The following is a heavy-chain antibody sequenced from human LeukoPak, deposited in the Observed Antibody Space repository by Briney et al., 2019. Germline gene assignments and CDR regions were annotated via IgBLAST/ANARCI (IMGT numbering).Heavy chain of an antibody. CDR3: AKSSQGLYCSGGSCPVDY. CDR2: ISSSSSYI. J-gene: IGHJ4*02. Sequence: GGSLRLSCAASGFTFSSYSMNWVRQAPGKGLEWVSSISSSSSYIYYADSAKGRFTISRDNSKNTLYLQMNSLRAEDTAVYSCAKSSQGLYCSGGSCPVDYWGQGTLVTVSS. D-gene: IGHD2-15*01. V-gene: IGHV3-21*01. CDR1: GFTFSSYS.